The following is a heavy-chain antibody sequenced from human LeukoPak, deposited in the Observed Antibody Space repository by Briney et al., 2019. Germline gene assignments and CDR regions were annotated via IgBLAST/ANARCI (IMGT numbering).Heavy chain of an antibody. Sequence: GGSLRLSCAASGFTFSSYAMSWVRQAPGKGLEWVSAISGSGGSTYYADSVKGRFTISRDNSKNTLYLQMNSLRAEDTAVYYCAKDLGKQWLAYRSVFDYWGQGTLVTVSS. CDR3: AKDLGKQWLAYRSVFDY. CDR2: ISGSGGST. CDR1: GFTFSSYA. J-gene: IGHJ4*02. D-gene: IGHD6-19*01. V-gene: IGHV3-23*01.